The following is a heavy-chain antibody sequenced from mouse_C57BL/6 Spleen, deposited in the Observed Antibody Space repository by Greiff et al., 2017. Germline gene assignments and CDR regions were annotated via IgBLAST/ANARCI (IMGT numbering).Heavy chain of an antibody. CDR3: AKNSLYGNAMDY. J-gene: IGHJ4*01. Sequence: VKLVESGPGLVQPSPSLSITCTASGFSLTSYGVHWVRQSPGKGLEWLGVIWRGGSTDYNAAFMSRLSITKDNSKSQVFFKMNSLQADDTAIYYCAKNSLYGNAMDYWGQGTSVTVSS. V-gene: IGHV2-5*01. CDR1: GFSLTSYG. D-gene: IGHD6-1*01. CDR2: IWRGGST.